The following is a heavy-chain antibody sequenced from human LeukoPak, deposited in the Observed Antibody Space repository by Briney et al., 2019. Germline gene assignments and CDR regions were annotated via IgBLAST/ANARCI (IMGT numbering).Heavy chain of an antibody. Sequence: GGSLRLSCAASGFTFSSNGIHWVRQAPGKGLEGVAVISYDGSNKYYADSVKGRFTISRDNSKNTLYLQMNSLRVEDTAVYYCAKDGSGLTYYFDYWGQGTLVTVSA. D-gene: IGHD6-19*01. J-gene: IGHJ4*02. CDR3: AKDGSGLTYYFDY. CDR2: ISYDGSNK. CDR1: GFTFSSNG. V-gene: IGHV3-30*18.